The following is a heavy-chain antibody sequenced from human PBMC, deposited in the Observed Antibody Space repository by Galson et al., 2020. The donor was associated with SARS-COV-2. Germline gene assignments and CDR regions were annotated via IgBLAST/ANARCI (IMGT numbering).Heavy chain of an antibody. J-gene: IGHJ6*03. D-gene: IGHD3-10*01. CDR2: IGTAGDP. V-gene: IGHV3-13*05. CDR1: GFTFSSYD. CDR3: ARGGRGDPPYYYYYYMDV. Sequence: GESLKISCAASGFTFSSYDMHWVRQATGKGLEWVSAIGTAGDPYYPGSVKGRFTISRENAKNSLYLQMNSLRAGDTAVYYCARGGRGDPPYYYYYYMDVWGKGTTVTVSS.